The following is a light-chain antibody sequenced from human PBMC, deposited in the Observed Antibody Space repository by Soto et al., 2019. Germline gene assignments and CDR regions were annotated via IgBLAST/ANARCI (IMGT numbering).Light chain of an antibody. Sequence: DNQMTQSPSSLSASVGDRVTITCRASQGISNYLAWYQQIPGKVPKLLISAASTLRSGVPSRFSGSGSGTDFTLTISSLQPEDVATYYCQKYTNVPAFGGGTKVEIK. CDR2: AAS. CDR1: QGISNY. J-gene: IGKJ4*01. V-gene: IGKV1-27*01. CDR3: QKYTNVPA.